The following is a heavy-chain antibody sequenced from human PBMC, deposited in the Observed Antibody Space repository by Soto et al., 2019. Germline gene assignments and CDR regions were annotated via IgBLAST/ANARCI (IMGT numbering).Heavy chain of an antibody. V-gene: IGHV3-23*01. CDR2: VSASGLNT. CDR3: ANSIAAAGIAMDY. D-gene: IGHD6-13*01. Sequence: GGSLRLSCAASGFTFSTYAMAWVRQAPGKGLEWVSGVSASGLNTDYADPVKGRFYISRDNSKNTVSLHMNSLRAEDTALYYCANSIAAAGIAMDYWGQGTLVTVSS. J-gene: IGHJ4*02. CDR1: GFTFSTYA.